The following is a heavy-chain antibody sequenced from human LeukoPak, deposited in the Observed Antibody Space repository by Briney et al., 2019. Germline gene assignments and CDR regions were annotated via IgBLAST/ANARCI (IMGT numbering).Heavy chain of an antibody. V-gene: IGHV3-7*01. CDR3: ARTTGTTGWEDY. CDR2: IKQDGSVK. Sequence: GGSLRLSCAASGFTFSDYWMSWVRQAPGKGLEWVSNIKQDGSVKYDVAAVNRRFIISSDNAKNSLYLQMHSLRAEHKAVYYCARTTGTTGWEDYWGQGTLVTVSS. J-gene: IGHJ4*02. D-gene: IGHD1-7*01. CDR1: GFTFSDYW.